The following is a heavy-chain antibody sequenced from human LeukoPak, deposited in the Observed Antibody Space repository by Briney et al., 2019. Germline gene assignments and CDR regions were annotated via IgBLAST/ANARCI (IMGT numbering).Heavy chain of an antibody. V-gene: IGHV1-69*04. CDR1: GGTFSSYA. CDR3: ARDLERYCSGGTCLTFRY. Sequence: GSSVKVSCKASGGTFSSYAISWVRQAPGQGLEWMGRIIPILGIANYAQKFQGRVTITADKSTSTAYMELSSLRSEDTAVYYCARDLERYCSGGTCLTFRYWGQGTLVTVSS. D-gene: IGHD2-15*01. CDR2: IIPILGIA. J-gene: IGHJ4*02.